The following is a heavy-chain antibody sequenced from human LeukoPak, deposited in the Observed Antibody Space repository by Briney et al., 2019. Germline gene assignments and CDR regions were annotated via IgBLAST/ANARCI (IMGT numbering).Heavy chain of an antibody. J-gene: IGHJ4*02. CDR1: GYTFTSYG. V-gene: IGHV1-69*13. Sequence: SVKVSCKASGYTFTSYGISWVRQAPGQGLEWMGGIIPIFGTANYAQKFQGRVTITADESTSTAYMELSSLRSEDTAVYYCARGNYDFWSGYFSTPFDYWGQGTLVTVSS. CDR3: ARGNYDFWSGYFSTPFDY. D-gene: IGHD3-3*01. CDR2: IIPIFGTA.